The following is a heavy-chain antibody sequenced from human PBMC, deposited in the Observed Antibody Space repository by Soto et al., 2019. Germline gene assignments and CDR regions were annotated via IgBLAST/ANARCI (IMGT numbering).Heavy chain of an antibody. Sequence: QVQLVQSGAEVKKPGASVKVSCKASGYTFTSYGISWVRQAPGQGLEWMGWISAYNGNTNYAQKHQGRVTMTTDTSTSTTYMVLRSLRTDDTAVYYCARVYYDRSGYYYYYYYGMDVWGQGTTVTVSS. D-gene: IGHD3-22*01. V-gene: IGHV1-18*01. CDR3: ARVYYDRSGYYYYYYYGMDV. CDR1: GYTFTSYG. J-gene: IGHJ6*02. CDR2: ISAYNGNT.